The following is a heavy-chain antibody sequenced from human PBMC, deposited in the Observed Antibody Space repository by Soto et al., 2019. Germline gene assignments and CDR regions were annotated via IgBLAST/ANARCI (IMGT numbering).Heavy chain of an antibody. CDR1: GCIFTDYY. D-gene: IGHD6-6*01. V-gene: IGHV1-2*02. CDR2: INPNTGGT. Sequence: ASVKVSCKACGCIFTDYYLHWVRQAPGQGLEYMGWINPNTGGTKYSQRFQGRVTMTGGTLLLHWLTSDDTAVYYCARSLSTIGARLDYWGQGTLVTVSS. CDR3: ARSLSTIGARLDY. J-gene: IGHJ4*01.